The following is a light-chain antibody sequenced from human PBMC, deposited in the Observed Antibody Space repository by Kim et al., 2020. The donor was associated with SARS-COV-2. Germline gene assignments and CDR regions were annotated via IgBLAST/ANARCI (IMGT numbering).Light chain of an antibody. CDR1: SSNIGSDT. CDR2: SSN. V-gene: IGLV1-44*01. CDR3: AAWDDSLNYV. J-gene: IGLJ1*01. Sequence: GQNVTIYCSGISSNIGSDTVNWHQKLPGTAPKLLIYSSNQRPSGVPDRFSGSKSGTSASLAISVLQSEGEADYYCAAWDDSLNYVFGTGTKVTVL.